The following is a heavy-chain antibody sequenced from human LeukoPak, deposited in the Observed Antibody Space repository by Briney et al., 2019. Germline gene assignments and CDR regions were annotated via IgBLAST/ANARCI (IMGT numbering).Heavy chain of an antibody. V-gene: IGHV3-23*01. CDR1: GFTFSNYG. J-gene: IGHJ6*02. D-gene: IGHD3-22*01. CDR3: AKRLSSGYYYGMDV. CDR2: ISGSGGNT. Sequence: GGSLRLSCAASGFTFSNYGLSWVRQAPGKGLEWVSTISGSGGNTYYADSVKGRFTISRDNSKNTLYLQMNSLRAEDTAIYYCAKRLSSGYYYGMDVWGQGTTVTVSS.